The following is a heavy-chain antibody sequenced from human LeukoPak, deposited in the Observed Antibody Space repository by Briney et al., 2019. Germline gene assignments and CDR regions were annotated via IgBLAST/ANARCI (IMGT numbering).Heavy chain of an antibody. CDR3: AKAPLWFGELGVDY. D-gene: IGHD3-10*01. Sequence: PGGSLRLSCAASGFTFSSYAMSWVRQAPGKGLEWVSAISGSGGSTYYADSVKGRFTISRDNSKTTLYLQMNSLRAEDTAVYYCAKAPLWFGELGVDYWGQGTLVTVSS. V-gene: IGHV3-23*01. CDR1: GFTFSSYA. J-gene: IGHJ4*02. CDR2: ISGSGGST.